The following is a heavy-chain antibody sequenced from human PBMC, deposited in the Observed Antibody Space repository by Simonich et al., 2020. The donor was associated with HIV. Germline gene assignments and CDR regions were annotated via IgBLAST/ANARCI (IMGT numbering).Heavy chain of an antibody. D-gene: IGHD2-15*01. V-gene: IGHV3-23*01. J-gene: IGHJ6*03. Sequence: GGSLRLSCAASGFTFSSYAMSWVRQAPGKGLEWVSGISGNGGSTYYADSVKGRFTISRDNSKNTLYLQMNSLRAEDTAVYYCARDGAATYYYYYYMDVWGKGTTVTVSS. CDR1: GFTFSSYA. CDR3: ARDGAATYYYYYYMDV. CDR2: ISGNGGST.